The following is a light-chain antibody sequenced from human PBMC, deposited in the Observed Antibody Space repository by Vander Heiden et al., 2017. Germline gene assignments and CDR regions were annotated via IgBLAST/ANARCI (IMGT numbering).Light chain of an antibody. CDR1: QSLLHVDGYNY. CDR3: MQALQTPYT. Sequence: DVVMTQSPLSLPVTPGEPASISCRSSQSLLHVDGYNYLDWYLQKPGQSPQLLIYLGSNRAAGVHDRFSGSGSGTDFTLKISRVEAEDVGVFYCMQALQTPYTFGRGTKVEI. V-gene: IGKV2-28*01. J-gene: IGKJ2*01. CDR2: LGS.